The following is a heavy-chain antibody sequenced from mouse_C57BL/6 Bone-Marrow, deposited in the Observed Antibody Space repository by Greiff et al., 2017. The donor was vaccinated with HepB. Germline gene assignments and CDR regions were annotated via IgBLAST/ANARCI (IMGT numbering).Heavy chain of an antibody. V-gene: IGHV6-6*01. CDR3: TSLITTVVAPGFAY. Sequence: EVQLQQSGGGLVQPGGSMKLSCAASGFTFSDAWMDWVRQSPEKGLEWVAEIRNKANNHATYYAESVKGRFTISRDDSKSSVYLQMNSLRAEDTGIYYCTSLITTVVAPGFAYWGQGTLVTVSA. J-gene: IGHJ3*01. D-gene: IGHD1-1*01. CDR1: GFTFSDAW. CDR2: IRNKANNHAT.